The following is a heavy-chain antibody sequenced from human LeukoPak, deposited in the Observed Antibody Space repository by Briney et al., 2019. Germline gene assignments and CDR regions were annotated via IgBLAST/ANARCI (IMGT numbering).Heavy chain of an antibody. CDR3: AKDGGLWVSAHWGDS. Sequence: GGSLRLSCAASGFAFSSYTMSWVRQAPGKGVEWVSTITTSDGNTYYADSVKGRFTVSRDNSKNTLFLQMNSLRAEDTAVYYCAKDGGLWVSAHWGDSWGRGTLVTVSS. CDR2: ITTSDGNT. D-gene: IGHD7-27*01. V-gene: IGHV3-23*01. CDR1: GFAFSSYT. J-gene: IGHJ4*02.